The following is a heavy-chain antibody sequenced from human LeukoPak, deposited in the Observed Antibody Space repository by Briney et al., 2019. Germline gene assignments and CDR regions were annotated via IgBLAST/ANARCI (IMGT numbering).Heavy chain of an antibody. Sequence: SETLSLTCAVYGGSFSGYYWSWIRQPPGKGLEWIGEINHSGSTNYNPSLKSRVTISVDTSKNQFSLKLSSVTAADTAVYYCARHGGNGPYYFDYWGQGTLVTVSS. CDR2: INHSGST. V-gene: IGHV4-34*01. CDR3: ARHGGNGPYYFDY. J-gene: IGHJ4*02. CDR1: GGSFSGYY. D-gene: IGHD4-23*01.